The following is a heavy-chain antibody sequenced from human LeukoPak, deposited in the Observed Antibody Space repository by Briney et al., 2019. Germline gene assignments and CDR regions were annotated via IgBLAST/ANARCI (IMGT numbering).Heavy chain of an antibody. J-gene: IGHJ5*02. D-gene: IGHD3-22*01. CDR2: IYHSGST. V-gene: IGHV4-38-2*02. Sequence: PSETLSLTCTVSGYSISSGYYWGWIRQPPGKGLEWIGSIYHSGSTYYNPSLKSRVTISVDTSKNQFSLKLSSVTAADTAVYYCARDQTADYYDSSGPNNWFDPWGQGTLVTVSS. CDR1: GYSISSGYY. CDR3: ARDQTADYYDSSGPNNWFDP.